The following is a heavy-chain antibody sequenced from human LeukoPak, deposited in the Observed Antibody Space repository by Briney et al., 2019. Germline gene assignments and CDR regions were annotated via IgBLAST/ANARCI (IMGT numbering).Heavy chain of an antibody. Sequence: GGSLRLSCAASGFTFSSYGMRWVRQAPGKGLEWVAVIWYDGSNKYYADSVKGRFTISRDNSKNTLYLQMNSLRAEDTAVYYCARDWNGMDVWGQGTTVTVSS. D-gene: IGHD3-3*01. J-gene: IGHJ6*02. CDR1: GFTFSSYG. CDR2: IWYDGSNK. CDR3: ARDWNGMDV. V-gene: IGHV3-33*01.